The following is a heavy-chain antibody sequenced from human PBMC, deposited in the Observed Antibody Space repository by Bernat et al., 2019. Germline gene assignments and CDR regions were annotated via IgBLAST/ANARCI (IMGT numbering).Heavy chain of an antibody. CDR3: TTDYYDSSGYFTFGY. V-gene: IGHV3-15*07. J-gene: IGHJ4*02. D-gene: IGHD3-22*01. CDR1: GFTFSVAW. CDR2: IKSKTDGGTT. Sequence: EVQLVESGGGLVKPGGSLRLSCAASGFTFSVAWMNWVRQAPGRGLEWVDRIKSKTDGGTTDYAAPVKGRFTISRDDSENTLYLQMNSLKTEDTAVYYCTTDYYDSSGYFTFGYWGQGILVTVSS.